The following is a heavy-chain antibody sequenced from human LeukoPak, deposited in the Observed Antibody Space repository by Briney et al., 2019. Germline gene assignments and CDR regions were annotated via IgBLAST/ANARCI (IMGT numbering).Heavy chain of an antibody. V-gene: IGHV3-23*01. CDR2: IDRSGDNT. CDR3: AKGVDPVYSSNWWRNYFGC. Sequence: GGSLRLSCAASGFTFSACAMSWVRQAPGKGLEWVSSIDRSGDNTYYPDSVQGRFTISRDNSKNTLYLQVNSLRAEDTALYYCAKGVDPVYSSNWWRNYFGCWGRGTLVTVSS. D-gene: IGHD6-13*01. J-gene: IGHJ4*02. CDR1: GFTFSACA.